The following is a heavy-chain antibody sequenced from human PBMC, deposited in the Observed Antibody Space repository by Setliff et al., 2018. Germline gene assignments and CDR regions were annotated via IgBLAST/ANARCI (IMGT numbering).Heavy chain of an antibody. CDR1: GDSISRSTYY. CDR3: ARAPNDLGVDWLFNNYFDY. CDR2: VYYTGRT. V-gene: IGHV4-39*02. J-gene: IGHJ4*01. Sequence: SETLSLTCTVSGDSISRSTYYWDWIRQPPGKGLEWIGTVYYTGRTYYNPSLKSRVTIAVDAPDNHFSLKLRSVTAADTAVYYCARAPNDLGVDWLFNNYFDYWGHGTLVTVSS. D-gene: IGHD3-9*01.